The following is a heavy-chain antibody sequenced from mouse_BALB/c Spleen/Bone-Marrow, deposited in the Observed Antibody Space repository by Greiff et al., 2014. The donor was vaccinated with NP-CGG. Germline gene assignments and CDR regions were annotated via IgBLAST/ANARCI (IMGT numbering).Heavy chain of an antibody. Sequence: EVKLVESGGGLVKPGGSLKLSCAASGFTFSSYAMSWVRQSPEKRLEWVAEISSGGNYTYXXXTVTGRFTISRDNAKNILYLEMSSLRSDYTAMYYCVRAYGSSYAMDYWGQGTSVTVSS. J-gene: IGHJ4*01. D-gene: IGHD1-1*01. CDR1: GFTFSSYA. V-gene: IGHV5-9-4*01. CDR2: ISSGGNYT. CDR3: VRAYGSSYAMDY.